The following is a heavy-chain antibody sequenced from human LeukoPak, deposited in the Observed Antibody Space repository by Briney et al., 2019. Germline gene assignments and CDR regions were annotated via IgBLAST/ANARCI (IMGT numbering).Heavy chain of an antibody. CDR3: ARGHCSSTSCYHPWGEWFDP. CDR2: INHSGST. CDR1: GGSFSGYY. V-gene: IGHV4-34*01. D-gene: IGHD2-2*01. Sequence: SETLSLTCAVYGGSFSGYYWRWIRQPPGKGLEWIGEINHSGSTNYNPSLKSRVTISVDTSKNQFSLKLSSVTAADTAVYYCARGHCSSTSCYHPWGEWFDPWGQGTLVTVSS. J-gene: IGHJ5*02.